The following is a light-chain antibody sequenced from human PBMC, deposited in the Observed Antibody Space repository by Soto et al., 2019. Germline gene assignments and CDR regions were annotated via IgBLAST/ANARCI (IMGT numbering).Light chain of an antibody. CDR1: QSVTTF. V-gene: IGKV3-20*01. J-gene: IGKJ5*01. CDR3: LQYGSSHP. Sequence: EIVLTQNPATLSVSPGERATVSCRASQSVTTFLAWYQQKPGQAPRLLIYDASNRATGIPDRFSGSVSGSDFILTINRLEPEDFAVYYCLQYGSSHPFGQGTRLEI. CDR2: DAS.